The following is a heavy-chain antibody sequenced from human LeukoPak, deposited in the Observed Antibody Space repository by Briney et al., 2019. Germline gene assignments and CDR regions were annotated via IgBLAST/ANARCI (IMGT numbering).Heavy chain of an antibody. Sequence: GGSLRLSCAASGFTFSTFWMSWVRQAPGKGLEWVANIKEDGSEKYYVDSMKGRFTVSRDNAKNSLHLQMDSLRAEDTAVYYCARGGTFVSDYWGQGTLVTVSS. J-gene: IGHJ4*02. CDR2: IKEDGSEK. V-gene: IGHV3-7*01. D-gene: IGHD1-1*01. CDR1: GFTFSTFW. CDR3: ARGGTFVSDY.